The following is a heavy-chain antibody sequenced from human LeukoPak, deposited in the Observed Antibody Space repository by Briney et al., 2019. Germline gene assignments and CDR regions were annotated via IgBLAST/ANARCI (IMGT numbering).Heavy chain of an antibody. D-gene: IGHD2-15*01. V-gene: IGHV5-51*01. Sequence: GESLKISCKVSGYSFTNYWIGWVRQMPGKGLEWMGIIYPDDSDTKYSPSFQGQVTISADKSISTAYLQWSSLKASDTAMYYCARSGRLGYCSGGSCFRWDYWGQGTLVTVSS. CDR3: ARSGRLGYCSGGSCFRWDY. CDR1: GYSFTNYW. J-gene: IGHJ4*02. CDR2: IYPDDSDT.